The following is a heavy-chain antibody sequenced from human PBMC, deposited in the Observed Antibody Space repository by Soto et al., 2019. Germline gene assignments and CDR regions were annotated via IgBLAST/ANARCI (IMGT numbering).Heavy chain of an antibody. Sequence: SETLSLTCTVSGGSISSSSYYWGWIRQPPGKGLEWIGSIYYSGSTYYNPSLKSRVTISVDTSKNQFSLKLSSVTAADTAVYYCARRGVPSIAAADRDWFDPWGQGTLVTVSS. D-gene: IGHD6-13*01. CDR2: IYYSGST. V-gene: IGHV4-39*01. CDR1: GGSISSSSYY. CDR3: ARRGVPSIAAADRDWFDP. J-gene: IGHJ5*02.